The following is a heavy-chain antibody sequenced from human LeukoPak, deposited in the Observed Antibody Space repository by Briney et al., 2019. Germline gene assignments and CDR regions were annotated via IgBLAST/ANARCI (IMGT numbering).Heavy chain of an antibody. CDR1: GFTFDDYA. Sequence: GRSLRLSCAASGFTFDDYAMHWVRQAPGKGLEWVSGISWNSGSIGYADSVKGRFTISRDNAKNSLYLQMNSLRAEDTALYYCAKDGSYDFWSGYYLNWGQGTLVTVPS. V-gene: IGHV3-9*01. CDR2: ISWNSGSI. J-gene: IGHJ4*02. CDR3: AKDGSYDFWSGYYLN. D-gene: IGHD3-3*01.